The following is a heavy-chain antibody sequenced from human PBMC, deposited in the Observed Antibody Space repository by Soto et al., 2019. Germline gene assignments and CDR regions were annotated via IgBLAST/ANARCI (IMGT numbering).Heavy chain of an antibody. CDR1: GFTVSSNY. CDR2: IYSGGSA. Sequence: EVQLVESGGGLVQPGGSLRLSCAASGFTVSSNYMSWVRQAPGKGLEWVSVIYSGGSAYYPDSVKGRLTISRDNSKNTLYLQMNSLRAEDTAVYYCARHGYSYGGGYFDYWGHGTLVTVSS. J-gene: IGHJ4*01. V-gene: IGHV3-66*04. CDR3: ARHGYSYGGGYFDY. D-gene: IGHD5-18*01.